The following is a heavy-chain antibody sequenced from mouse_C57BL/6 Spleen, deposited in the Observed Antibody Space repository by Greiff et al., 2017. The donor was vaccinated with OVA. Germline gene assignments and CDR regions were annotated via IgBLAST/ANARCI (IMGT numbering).Heavy chain of an antibody. V-gene: IGHV1-81*01. CDR2: IYPRSGNT. Sequence: VKLQESGAELARPGASVKLSCKASGYTFTSYGISWVKQRTGQGLEWIGEIYPRSGNTYYNEKFKGKATLTADKSSSTAYMELRSLTSEDSAVYFCTRNPFYGSSEDWFAYWGQGTLVTVSA. J-gene: IGHJ3*01. D-gene: IGHD1-1*01. CDR1: GYTFTSYG. CDR3: TRNPFYGSSEDWFAY.